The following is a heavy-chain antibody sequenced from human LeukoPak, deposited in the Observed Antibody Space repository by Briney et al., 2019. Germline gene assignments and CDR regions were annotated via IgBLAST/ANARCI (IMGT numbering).Heavy chain of an antibody. D-gene: IGHD4-23*01. CDR2: ISSSSSYI. J-gene: IGHJ4*02. V-gene: IGHV3-21*04. CDR1: GFTFSSYS. CDR3: AKSTSPVGTFDY. Sequence: GGSLRLSCAASGFTFSSYSMNWVRQAPGKGLEWVSSISSSSSYIYYADSVKGRFTISRDNAKNSLYLQMNSLRAEDTAVYYCAKSTSPVGTFDYWGQGTLVTVSS.